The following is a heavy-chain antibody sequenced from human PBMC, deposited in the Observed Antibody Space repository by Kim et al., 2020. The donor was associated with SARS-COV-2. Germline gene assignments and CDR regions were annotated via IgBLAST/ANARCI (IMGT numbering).Heavy chain of an antibody. Sequence: GGSLRLSCAASGFTFSTYWMSWLRQAPGKGLEWVANINEDGSVKYSVDSVKGRFTISRDNAQNSLYLQMNSLRAEDTAVYYCARDGSISNGRAFDIWDQGTMVAVSS. D-gene: IGHD1-26*01. CDR2: INEDGSVK. CDR3: ARDGSISNGRAFDI. V-gene: IGHV3-7*01. CDR1: GFTFSTYW. J-gene: IGHJ3*02.